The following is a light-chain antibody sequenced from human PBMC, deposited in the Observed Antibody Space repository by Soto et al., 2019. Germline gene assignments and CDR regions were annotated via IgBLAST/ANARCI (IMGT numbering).Light chain of an antibody. CDR3: KQSYTTPLT. J-gene: IGKJ4*01. Sequence: DIQMTQSPSSLSASVGDRVTITCRASQTISGYLNWYQQKPGKAPELLIYAASYLGNGGPSRFNGSGSGTYFTLTISSLQREDLATYYCKQSYTTPLTYGGGTKVDIK. CDR1: QTISGY. CDR2: AAS. V-gene: IGKV1-39*01.